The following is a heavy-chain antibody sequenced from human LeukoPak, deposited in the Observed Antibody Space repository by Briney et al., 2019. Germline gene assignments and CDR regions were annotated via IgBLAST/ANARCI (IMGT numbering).Heavy chain of an antibody. Sequence: KTSETLSLTCAVYGGSFSGYYWSWIRQPPGKGLEWIGEINHSGSTNYNPSLKSRVTISVDTSKNQFSLKLSSVTAADTAVYYCARRYSYGPHYFDYWGQGTLVTVSS. CDR3: ARRYSYGPHYFDY. D-gene: IGHD5-18*01. J-gene: IGHJ4*02. V-gene: IGHV4-34*01. CDR1: GGSFSGYY. CDR2: INHSGST.